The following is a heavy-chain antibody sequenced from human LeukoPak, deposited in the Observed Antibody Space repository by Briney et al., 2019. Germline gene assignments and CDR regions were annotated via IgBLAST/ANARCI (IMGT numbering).Heavy chain of an antibody. CDR3: ARGNSYGYDY. D-gene: IGHD5-18*01. J-gene: IGHJ4*02. CDR2: IYYSGST. Sequence: SDTLSLTCTVSGGSISSYYWSWIRQPPGKELEWIGYIYYSGSTNYNPSLKSRVTISVDTSKNQFSLKLSSVTAADTAVYYCARGNSYGYDYWGQGTLVTVSS. CDR1: GGSISSYY. V-gene: IGHV4-59*01.